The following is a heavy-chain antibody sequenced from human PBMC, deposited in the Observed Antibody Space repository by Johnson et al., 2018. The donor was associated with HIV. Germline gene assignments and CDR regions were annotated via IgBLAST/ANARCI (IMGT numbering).Heavy chain of an antibody. CDR3: ARGQRATDS. CDR1: GFSVSSYY. CDR2: LFSGGTT. J-gene: IGHJ3*02. Sequence: VQLVESGGGLVQPGGSLRLSCAASGFSVSSYYMSWVRQAPGKGLEWVSVLFSGGTTYYADSVRGRFTISRDNSKNTLYLQMNSLRAEDTAIYYCARGQRATDSWGQGTMGTVSS. V-gene: IGHV3-66*01.